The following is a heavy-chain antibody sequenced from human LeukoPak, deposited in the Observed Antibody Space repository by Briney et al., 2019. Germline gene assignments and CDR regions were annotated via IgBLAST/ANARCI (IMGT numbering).Heavy chain of an antibody. V-gene: IGHV4-31*03. CDR3: ARLLDKAYYYGMDV. Sequence: SETLSLTCTVSGYSISSGAYYWSWIRQHPGKGLEWIGYIYHNGNAYYNPSLKSRVTISVDTSQNHFSLRLSSVTAADTAVYYCARLLDKAYYYGMDVWGQGTTVTVSS. CDR2: IYHNGNA. D-gene: IGHD2-2*03. J-gene: IGHJ6*02. CDR1: GYSISSGAYY.